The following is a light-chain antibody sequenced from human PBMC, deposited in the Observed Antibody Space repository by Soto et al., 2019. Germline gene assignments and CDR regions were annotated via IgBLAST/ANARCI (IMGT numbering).Light chain of an antibody. V-gene: IGLV1-40*01. J-gene: IGLJ1*01. CDR3: QSYDSSLSGFYV. CDR2: ANS. CDR1: GSNIGAGYD. Sequence: QSVLTQPPSVSGAPGQRVTISCTGSGSNIGAGYDVHWYQQLPGRAPKLLIYANSNRPSGVPDRFSGSRSGTSASLVITGLQAEDEADYSCQSYDSSLSGFYVFGTGTKVTVL.